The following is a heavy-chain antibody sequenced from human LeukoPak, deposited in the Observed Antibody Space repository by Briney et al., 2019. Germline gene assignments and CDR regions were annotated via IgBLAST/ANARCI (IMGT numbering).Heavy chain of an antibody. J-gene: IGHJ5*02. CDR1: GGTFSSYA. V-gene: IGHV1-69*13. Sequence: ASVKVSCKASGGTFSSYAISWVRQAPGQGLEWMGGIIPIFGTANYAQKFQGRVTITADESTSTAYMELSSLRSEDTAVYYCARYRAIWFGELGFRAWGQGTLVTVSS. CDR2: IIPIFGTA. CDR3: ARYRAIWFGELGFRA. D-gene: IGHD3-10*01.